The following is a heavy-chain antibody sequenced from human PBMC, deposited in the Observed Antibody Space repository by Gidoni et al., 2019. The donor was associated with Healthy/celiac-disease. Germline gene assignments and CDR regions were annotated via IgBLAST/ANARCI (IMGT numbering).Heavy chain of an antibody. CDR1: GFPFDAYA. Sequence: EVQLVESGGGLVQPGRSLRLSCAASGFPFDAYAMHWVRQAPGKGLECVSCISWNMGSIGYADSVKGRFTISRDNAKNSLYLQMNSLRAEDTALYYCAKDRLGYCSGGSCYGFDPWGQGTLVTVAS. CDR2: ISWNMGSI. V-gene: IGHV3-9*01. CDR3: AKDRLGYCSGGSCYGFDP. D-gene: IGHD2-15*01. J-gene: IGHJ5*02.